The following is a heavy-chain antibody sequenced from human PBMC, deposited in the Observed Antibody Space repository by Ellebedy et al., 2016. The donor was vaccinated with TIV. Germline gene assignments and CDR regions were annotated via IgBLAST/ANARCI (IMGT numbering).Heavy chain of an antibody. Sequence: GESLKISCAASGFTFRSYGMYWVRQAPGKGLEWAAFIQYDGSDKHYADSVKGRFTISRDNSKNTLYLHMDSLRAADTAIYYCAKVMTGYSYAPDDFWGQGTLVTVSS. CDR2: IQYDGSDK. V-gene: IGHV3-30*02. CDR3: AKVMTGYSYAPDDF. D-gene: IGHD5-18*01. J-gene: IGHJ4*02. CDR1: GFTFRSYG.